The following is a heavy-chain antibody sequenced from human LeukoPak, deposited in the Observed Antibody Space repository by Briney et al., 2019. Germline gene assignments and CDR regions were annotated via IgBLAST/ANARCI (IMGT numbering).Heavy chain of an antibody. CDR3: AKSFEVDYWFDP. J-gene: IGHJ5*02. CDR1: GFTFSSYA. V-gene: IGHV3-23*01. CDR2: ISGSGGST. Sequence: GGSLRLSCAASGFTFSSYAMSWVRQAPGKGLEWVSGISGSGGSTYYADSVKGRFTISRDNSKSTLYLQMNSLRAEDTAVYYCAKSFEVDYWFDPWGQGTLVTVSS. D-gene: IGHD3-3*01.